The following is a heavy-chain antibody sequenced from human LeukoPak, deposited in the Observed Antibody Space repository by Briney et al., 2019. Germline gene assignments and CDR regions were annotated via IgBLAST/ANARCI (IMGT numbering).Heavy chain of an antibody. CDR1: GGSISSGGYS. V-gene: IGHV4-30-4*07. Sequence: SETLSLTCAVSGGSISSGGYSWSWIRQPPGKGLEWIGYIYYSGSTSYNPSLKSRVTISVDTSKNQFSLRLRSVTAADTAVYFCARGRVSSSTWYSTYYYYFYMDVWGKGTTVTVSS. J-gene: IGHJ6*03. CDR3: ARGRVSSSTWYSTYYYYFYMDV. D-gene: IGHD1-1*01. CDR2: IYYSGST.